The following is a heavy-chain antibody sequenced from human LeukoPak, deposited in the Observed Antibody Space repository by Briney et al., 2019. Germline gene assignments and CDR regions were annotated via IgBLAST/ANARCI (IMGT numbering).Heavy chain of an antibody. J-gene: IGHJ4*02. CDR3: ARAYYYGSGSYGLDY. Sequence: SETLSLTCTVSGGSISSYYWSWIRQSPGKGLEWIGYIYSSGSTNYNPSLKSRVTISVDTSKNQFSLKLTSVTAADTAVYYCARAYYYGSGSYGLDYWGQGTLVTVSS. CDR1: GGSISSYY. D-gene: IGHD3-10*01. V-gene: IGHV4-59*01. CDR2: IYSSGST.